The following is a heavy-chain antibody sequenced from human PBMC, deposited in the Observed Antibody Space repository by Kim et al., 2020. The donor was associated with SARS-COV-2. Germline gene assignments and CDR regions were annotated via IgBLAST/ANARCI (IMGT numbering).Heavy chain of an antibody. J-gene: IGHJ4*02. Sequence: YNPSLKSRVTISVDTSKTQFSRKLSSVTAADTAVYYCARILDTVTDYFDYWGQGTLVTVSS. CDR3: ARILDTVTDYFDY. V-gene: IGHV4-39*01. D-gene: IGHD4-17*01.